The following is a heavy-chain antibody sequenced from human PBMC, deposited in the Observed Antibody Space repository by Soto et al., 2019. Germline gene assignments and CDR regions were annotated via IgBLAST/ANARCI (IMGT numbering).Heavy chain of an antibody. D-gene: IGHD1-26*01. V-gene: IGHV1-69*13. CDR1: GGTFSSYA. J-gene: IGHJ6*02. Sequence: SVKVSCKASGGTFSSYAISWVRQAPGQGLEWMGGIIPIFGTANYAQKFQGRVTITADESMSTAYMELSSLRSEGTAVYYRARGAVGATTEDYYYGMDVWGQGTTATVSS. CDR2: IIPIFGTA. CDR3: ARGAVGATTEDYYYGMDV.